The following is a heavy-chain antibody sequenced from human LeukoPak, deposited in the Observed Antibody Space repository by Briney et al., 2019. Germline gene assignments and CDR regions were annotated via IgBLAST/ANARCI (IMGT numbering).Heavy chain of an antibody. CDR2: IYYSGST. CDR3: ASMSIAAHDAFDI. Sequence: SSETLSLTCTVSGGSISSYYWSWIRQPPGKGLEWIGYIYYSGSTNYNPSLKSRVTISVDTSKNQFSLKLSSVTAADTAVYHCASMSIAAHDAFDIWGQGTTVTVSS. D-gene: IGHD6-6*01. J-gene: IGHJ3*02. CDR1: GGSISSYY. V-gene: IGHV4-59*01.